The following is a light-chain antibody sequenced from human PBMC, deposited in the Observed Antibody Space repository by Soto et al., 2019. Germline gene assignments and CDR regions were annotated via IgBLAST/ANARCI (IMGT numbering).Light chain of an antibody. J-gene: IGLJ1*01. CDR1: SSDVGGYNY. Sequence: QSALTQPASVSGSPGQLITISCTGTSSDVGGYNYVSWYQQHPGKAPKPMIYDVSNRPSGVSNRFSGSKSGNTASLTISGLQAEDGADYYCSSYTSSSTPPYVFGTGTKVTVL. CDR2: DVS. V-gene: IGLV2-14*01. CDR3: SSYTSSSTPPYV.